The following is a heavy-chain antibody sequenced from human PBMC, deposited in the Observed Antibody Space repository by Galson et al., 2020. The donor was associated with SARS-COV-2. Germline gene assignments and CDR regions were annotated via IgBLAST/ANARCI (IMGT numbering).Heavy chain of an antibody. CDR3: ASEDIVVVPAAPGVYYYYGMDV. J-gene: IGHJ6*02. CDR1: GGSVSSNSAA. D-gene: IGHD2-2*01. CDR2: TYYRSKWYN. Sequence: SQTLSLTCAISGGSVSSNSAAWNWIRQSPSRGLEWLGRTYYRSKWYNDYAVSVKSRITINPDTSKNQFSLQLNSVTPEDTAVYYCASEDIVVVPAAPGVYYYYGMDVWGQGTTVTVSS. V-gene: IGHV6-1*01.